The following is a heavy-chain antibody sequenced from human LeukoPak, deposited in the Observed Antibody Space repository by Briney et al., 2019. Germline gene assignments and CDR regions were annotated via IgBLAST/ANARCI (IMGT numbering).Heavy chain of an antibody. V-gene: IGHV4-39*07. CDR1: GGSISSSSYY. D-gene: IGHD5-18*01. CDR3: ARTHEIQLQVTAAFDI. CDR2: IYYSGST. Sequence: SETLSLTCTVSGGSISSSSYYWGWIRQPPGKGLEWIGSIYYSGSTYYNPSLKSRVTISVDTSKNQFSLKLSSVTAADTAVYYCARTHEIQLQVTAAFDIWGQGTMVTVSS. J-gene: IGHJ3*02.